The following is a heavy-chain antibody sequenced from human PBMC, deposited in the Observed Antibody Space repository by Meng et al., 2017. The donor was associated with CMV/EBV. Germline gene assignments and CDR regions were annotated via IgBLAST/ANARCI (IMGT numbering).Heavy chain of an antibody. J-gene: IGHJ4*02. CDR3: ARGDYFDY. CDR2: ISYDGSNK. V-gene: IGHV3-30-3*01. CDR1: GFTFSSYA. Sequence: HVALVESGGGVVPPGRSLRLSCAASGFTFSSYAMHWVRQAPGKGLEWVAVISYDGSNKYYADSVKGRFTISRDNSKNTLYLQMNSLRAEDTAVYYCARGDYFDYWGQGTLVTVSS.